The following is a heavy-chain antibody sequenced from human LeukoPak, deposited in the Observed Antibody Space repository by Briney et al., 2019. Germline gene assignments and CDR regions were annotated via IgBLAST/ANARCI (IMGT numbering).Heavy chain of an antibody. J-gene: IGHJ4*02. CDR3: ASYDDYVWGSYRYAL. Sequence: SETLPLTCTVSGGSISSSSYYWGWIRQPPGKGLEWIGSIYYSGSTYYNPSLKSRVTISVDTSKNQFSLKLSSVTAADTAVYYCASYDDYVWGSYRYALWGQGTLVTVSS. D-gene: IGHD3-16*02. V-gene: IGHV4-39*01. CDR2: IYYSGST. CDR1: GGSISSSSYY.